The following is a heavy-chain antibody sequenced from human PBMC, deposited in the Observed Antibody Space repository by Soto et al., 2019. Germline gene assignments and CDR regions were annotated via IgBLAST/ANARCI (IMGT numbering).Heavy chain of an antibody. D-gene: IGHD3-16*01. V-gene: IGHV1-69*01. CDR2: IIPFFGTT. CDR1: GGTFSTYG. CDR3: ARGETYLGX. Sequence: QVQLVQSGAEVKKPGSSVKVSCKASGGTFSTYGMICWVRQAPGQGLEWMVGIIPFFGTTNYAQNFQGRVTITADESTSSAFMELSRMRSEDTALYYCARGETYLGXWGQGTTVXVS. J-gene: IGHJ6*02.